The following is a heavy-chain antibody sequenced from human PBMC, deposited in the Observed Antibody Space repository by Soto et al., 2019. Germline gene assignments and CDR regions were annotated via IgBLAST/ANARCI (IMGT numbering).Heavy chain of an antibody. Sequence: ASVKVSCKASGFTFTSSAVQWVRQARGQRLEWIGWIVVGSGNTNYAQKFQERVTITRDMSTSTAYMELSSLRSEDTAVYYCAADYYGSGSYYKKDYYYGMDVWGQGTTVTVSS. D-gene: IGHD3-10*01. CDR2: IVVGSGNT. CDR3: AADYYGSGSYYKKDYYYGMDV. CDR1: GFTFTSSA. J-gene: IGHJ6*02. V-gene: IGHV1-58*01.